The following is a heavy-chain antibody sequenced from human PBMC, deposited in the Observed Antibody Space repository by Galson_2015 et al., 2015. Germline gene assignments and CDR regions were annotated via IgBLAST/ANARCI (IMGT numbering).Heavy chain of an antibody. D-gene: IGHD1-14*01. CDR2: MNTNSGNT. Sequence: SVKVSCKASGFTFINYDISWVRQAPGQGFEWMGWMNTNSGNTGYARKFQGRVTMTRSTSISTAYLELSSLTSEDTAVYYCARTTGSFETGGQGTMVTASS. J-gene: IGHJ3*02. CDR1: GFTFINYD. CDR3: ARTTGSFET. V-gene: IGHV1-8*01.